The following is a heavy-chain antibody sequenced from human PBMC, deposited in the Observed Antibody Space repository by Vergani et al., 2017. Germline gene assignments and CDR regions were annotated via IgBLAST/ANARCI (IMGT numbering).Heavy chain of an antibody. CDR1: GGSISSSSYY. D-gene: IGHD3-9*01. CDR2: IYYSGST. V-gene: IGHV4-39*01. CDR3: AGLPSFEGFWFDP. J-gene: IGHJ5*02. Sequence: QLQLQESGPGLVKPSETLSLTCTVSGGSISSSSYYWGWIRQPPGKGLEWIGSIYYSGSTYYNPSLKGRVTISVDTSKNQFSLKLSSVTAADTAVYYCAGLPSFEGFWFDPWGQGTLVTVSS.